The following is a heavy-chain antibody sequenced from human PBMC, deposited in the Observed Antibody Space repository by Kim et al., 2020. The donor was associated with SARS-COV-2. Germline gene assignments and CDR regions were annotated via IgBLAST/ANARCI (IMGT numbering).Heavy chain of an antibody. D-gene: IGHD3-16*01. Sequence: TSYNPAPESRVTISVDTSKNQFSLKLSSVTAADTAVYYCARDLRGAFDIWGQGTMVTVSS. J-gene: IGHJ3*02. CDR2: T. CDR3: ARDLRGAFDI. V-gene: IGHV4-31*02.